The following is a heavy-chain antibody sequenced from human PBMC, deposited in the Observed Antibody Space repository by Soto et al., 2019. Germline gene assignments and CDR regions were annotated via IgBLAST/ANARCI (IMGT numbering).Heavy chain of an antibody. J-gene: IGHJ4*02. D-gene: IGHD3-22*01. CDR1: GGSFSGYY. V-gene: IGHV4-34*01. Sequence: QVQLQQWGAGLLKPSETLSLTCAVYGGSFSGYYWSWIRQPPGKGLEWIGEINHSGSTNCNPSLKSRVTISVDTSKNQFSLKLSSVSAADTAVYYCARGRGHSSGFDYWGQGTLVTVSS. CDR3: ARGRGHSSGFDY. CDR2: INHSGST.